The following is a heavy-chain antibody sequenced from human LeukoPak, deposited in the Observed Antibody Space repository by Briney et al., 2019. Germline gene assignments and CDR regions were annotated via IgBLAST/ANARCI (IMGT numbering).Heavy chain of an antibody. D-gene: IGHD3-16*02. CDR3: ARSHDHLWGNYPDY. Sequence: SETLPLTCDVSGGSIDSTNWWNWVRQPPGKGLEWIGEIHHDGRINYNPSLKSRVTLSVDKSKNQFSLRLNSVTAADTAMYYCARSHDHLWGNYPDYWGQGTLVTVSS. CDR2: IHHDGRI. V-gene: IGHV4/OR15-8*01. J-gene: IGHJ4*02. CDR1: GGSIDSTNW.